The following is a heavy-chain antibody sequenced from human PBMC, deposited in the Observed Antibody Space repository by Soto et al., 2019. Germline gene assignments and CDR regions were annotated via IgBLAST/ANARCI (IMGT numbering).Heavy chain of an antibody. CDR3: ARDTRAYDFGSGYYVDY. CDR1: GYTFTSYA. Sequence: QVQLVQSGAEVKKPGASVQVSCRASGYTFTSYAIHWVRQVPGQRLEWMGWINAGNGNTEYSQKVQGRVTITRDTSATTAYMGLSSLRSDDSARDDGARDTRAYDFGSGYYVDYWGQGTLVTVSS. V-gene: IGHV1-3*01. CDR2: INAGNGNT. J-gene: IGHJ4*02. D-gene: IGHD3-3*01.